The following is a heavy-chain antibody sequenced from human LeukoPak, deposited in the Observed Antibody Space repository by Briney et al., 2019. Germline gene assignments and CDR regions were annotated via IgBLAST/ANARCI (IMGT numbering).Heavy chain of an antibody. Sequence: GGSLRLSCAASGFTFSSYSMNWIRQAPGKGLEWVSAISGSGGSTYYADSVKGRFTISRGNSKNTLYLQMNSLRAEDTAVYYCAKSMSIWFGELFDYWGQGTLVTVSS. CDR2: ISGSGGST. D-gene: IGHD3-10*01. V-gene: IGHV3-23*01. J-gene: IGHJ4*02. CDR3: AKSMSIWFGELFDY. CDR1: GFTFSSYS.